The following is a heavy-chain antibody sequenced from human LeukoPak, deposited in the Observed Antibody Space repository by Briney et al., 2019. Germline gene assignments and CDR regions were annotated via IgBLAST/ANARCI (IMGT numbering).Heavy chain of an antibody. J-gene: IGHJ4*02. D-gene: IGHD5-24*01. CDR3: AKHRDGYNSFDY. V-gene: IGHV3-23*01. Sequence: PGGSLRLSCAASGFTFSSYAMSWVRQAPGKGLEWVSGISDSGGSTYYADSVRGRFTMSRDNSKNTLYLQMNSLRAEDTAVYYCAKHRDGYNSFDYWGQGTLVTVSS. CDR2: ISDSGGST. CDR1: GFTFSSYA.